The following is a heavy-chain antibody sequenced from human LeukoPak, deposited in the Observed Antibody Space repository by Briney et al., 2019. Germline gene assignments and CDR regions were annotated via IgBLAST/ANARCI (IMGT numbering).Heavy chain of an antibody. CDR2: INAGNGNT. Sequence: ASVKVSCKASGYTFTSYAMHWVRQAPGQRLEWMGWINAGNGNTKYSQKFQGRVTITRDTSASTAYMELSSLRSEDTAVYYCARAAGSYGIDYWGQGTLVNVSS. V-gene: IGHV1-3*01. J-gene: IGHJ4*02. CDR1: GYTFTSYA. CDR3: ARAAGSYGIDY. D-gene: IGHD3-10*01.